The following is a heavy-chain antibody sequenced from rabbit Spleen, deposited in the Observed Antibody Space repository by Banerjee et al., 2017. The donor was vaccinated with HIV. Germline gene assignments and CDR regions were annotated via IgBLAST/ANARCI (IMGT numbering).Heavy chain of an antibody. CDR2: IEAGSSGFT. V-gene: IGHV1S40*01. Sequence: EESGGGLVKPGASLTLTCKASGFSLSSGYYMCWVRQAPGKGLEWIACIEAGSSGFTYFASWAKGRFTISKTSSTTVTLQMTSLTAADTATYFCVRDQAGDADYGPYYLNLWGQGTLVTVS. J-gene: IGHJ4*01. CDR3: VRDQAGDADYGPYYLNL. D-gene: IGHD2-1*01. CDR1: GFSLSSGYY.